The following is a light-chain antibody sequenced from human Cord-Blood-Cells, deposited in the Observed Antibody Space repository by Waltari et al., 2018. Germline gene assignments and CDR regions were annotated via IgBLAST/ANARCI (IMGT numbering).Light chain of an antibody. V-gene: IGLV2-14*01. CDR3: SSYTSSSTLV. Sequence: QSAPTQPASVSGSPGQSITIPCTGTSSDVGAYNYVSWYQQHPGKAPKLMIYDVSNRPSGVSNRFSGSKSGNTASLTISGLQAEDEADYYCSSYTSSSTLVFGTGTKVTVL. CDR2: DVS. J-gene: IGLJ1*01. CDR1: SSDVGAYNY.